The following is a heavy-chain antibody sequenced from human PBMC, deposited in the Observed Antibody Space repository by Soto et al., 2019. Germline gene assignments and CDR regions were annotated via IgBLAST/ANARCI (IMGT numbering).Heavy chain of an antibody. D-gene: IGHD3-22*01. CDR1: GFTVSSNY. J-gene: IGHJ4*02. V-gene: IGHV3-66*01. CDR2: IYSGGST. Sequence: PGGSLRLSCAASGFTVSSNYMSWVRQAPGKGLEWVSVIYSGGSTYYADSVKGRFTISRDNSKNTLYLQMNSLRAEDTAVYYCSANYYYDSSGYCWGQGTLVTVSS. CDR3: SANYYYDSSGYC.